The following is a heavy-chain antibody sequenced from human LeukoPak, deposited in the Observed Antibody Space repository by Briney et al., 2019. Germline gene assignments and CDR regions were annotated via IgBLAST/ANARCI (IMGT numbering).Heavy chain of an antibody. V-gene: IGHV3-30-3*01. CDR2: ISYDGGNK. D-gene: IGHD3-22*01. Sequence: GGSLRLSCTASGFTVRNYGMHWVRQAPGKGLEWVAVISYDGGNKYYADSVKGRFTISRDNSKNTLYLQMNSLRAEDTAVYYCAREGSYYYDSSGYFDYWGQGTLVTVSS. CDR1: GFTVRNYG. CDR3: AREGSYYYDSSGYFDY. J-gene: IGHJ4*02.